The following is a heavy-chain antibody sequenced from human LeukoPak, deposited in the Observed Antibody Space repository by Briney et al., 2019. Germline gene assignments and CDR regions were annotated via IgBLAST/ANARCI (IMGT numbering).Heavy chain of an antibody. V-gene: IGHV1-8*01. CDR3: ASDSSLDAFDI. Sequence: GASVNVSCKASGYTFTSYDINWVRQATGRGLEGMGWMNPNSGNTGYAQKFQGRVTMTRNTSISTAYMELSSLRSEDTAVYYCASDSSLDAFDIWGQGTMVTVSS. J-gene: IGHJ3*02. D-gene: IGHD6-13*01. CDR2: MNPNSGNT. CDR1: GYTFTSYD.